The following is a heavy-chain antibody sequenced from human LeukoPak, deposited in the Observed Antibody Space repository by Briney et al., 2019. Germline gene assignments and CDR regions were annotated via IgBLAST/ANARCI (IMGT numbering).Heavy chain of an antibody. CDR2: IYYTGTT. V-gene: IGHV4-59*08. Sequence: SEALSLTCTVSGGSMSGYYWSWVRRPPGNGLEWIGYIYYTGTTNYNPSLKSRVTISVDTSKTQFSLKLSSVIAADTAVYYCARHVGVRYSNSHGFDIWGQGTMVTVSS. J-gene: IGHJ3*02. CDR1: GGSMSGYY. CDR3: ARHVGVRYSNSHGFDI. D-gene: IGHD4-11*01.